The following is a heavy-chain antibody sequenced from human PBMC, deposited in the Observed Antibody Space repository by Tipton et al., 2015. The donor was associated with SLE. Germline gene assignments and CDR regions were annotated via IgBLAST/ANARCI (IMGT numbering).Heavy chain of an antibody. CDR3: ARDSGIVGGIMAFDI. CDR2: ISAYNGNT. Sequence: QVQLVQSGVEVKKPGASVKVSCKASGYTFTGYYIHWVRQAPGQGLEWMGRISAYNGNTNHAQKLQGRVTMTTDTSTSTAYMELRSLRSDDTAVYYCARDSGIVGGIMAFDIWGQGTMVTVSS. V-gene: IGHV1-18*04. CDR1: GYTFTGYY. D-gene: IGHD1-26*01. J-gene: IGHJ3*02.